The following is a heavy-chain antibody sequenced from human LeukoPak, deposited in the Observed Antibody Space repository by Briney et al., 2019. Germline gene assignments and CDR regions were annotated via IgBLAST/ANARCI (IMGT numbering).Heavy chain of an antibody. D-gene: IGHD4-17*01. CDR1: GFTFSSYG. J-gene: IGHJ4*02. CDR2: ISYDGSNK. CDR3: AKDSNYGDCVTFFDF. V-gene: IGHV3-30*18. Sequence: GGSLRLSCAVSGFTFSSYGMQWVRQAPGKGLEWVEVISYDGSNKYYADSVKGRFTISRDNSKNTLYLQMNSLRAEDTAVYYCAKDSNYGDCVTFFDFWGQGSLVTVSS.